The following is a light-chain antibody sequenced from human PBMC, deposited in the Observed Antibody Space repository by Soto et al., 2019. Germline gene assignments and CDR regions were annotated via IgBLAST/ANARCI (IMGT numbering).Light chain of an antibody. CDR1: SSNIGGNS. J-gene: IGLJ1*01. V-gene: IGLV1-51*01. CDR3: GSWDSSLSAYV. CDR2: DDD. Sequence: QSVLTQPTSVSAAPGQKVTISCSGSSSNIGGNSVSWYQQLPGTAPKLLIYDDDKRPSGIPDRFSGSKSGTSATLGITGFQTGDEADYYCGSWDSSLSAYVFATGTKVT.